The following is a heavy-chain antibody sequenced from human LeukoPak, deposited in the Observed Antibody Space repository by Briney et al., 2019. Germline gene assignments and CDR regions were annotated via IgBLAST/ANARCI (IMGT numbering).Heavy chain of an antibody. J-gene: IGHJ5*02. D-gene: IGHD3-10*01. CDR1: GYTFTSYD. CDR2: MNPNSGNT. Sequence: ASVKVSCKASGYTFTSYDINWVRQATGQGLEWMGWMNPNSGNTGYAQKFQGRVTMTRNTSISTAYMELSSLRSEDTAVYYCARGGSEGPSLLWFGEATNWFDPWGQGTLVTVSS. V-gene: IGHV1-8*01. CDR3: ARGGSEGPSLLWFGEATNWFDP.